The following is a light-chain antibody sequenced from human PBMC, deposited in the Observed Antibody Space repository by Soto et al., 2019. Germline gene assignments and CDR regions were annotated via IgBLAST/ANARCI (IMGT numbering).Light chain of an antibody. V-gene: IGLV2-14*03. Sequence: QSALTQPASVSGSPGQAITISCSGTSSDVGAFNYVSWYQQHPGKAPKLMIYDVSNRPSGVSNRFSGSKSGNTASLTISGLRAEDEADYYCCLYVGATTYVFGTGTKVTVL. CDR1: SSDVGAFNY. CDR3: CLYVGATTYV. J-gene: IGLJ1*01. CDR2: DVS.